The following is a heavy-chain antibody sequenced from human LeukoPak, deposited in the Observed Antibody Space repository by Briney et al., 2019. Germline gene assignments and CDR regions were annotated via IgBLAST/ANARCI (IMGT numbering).Heavy chain of an antibody. J-gene: IGHJ4*02. D-gene: IGHD6-19*01. CDR2: ISSSSSTI. Sequence: GGSLRLSCAASGFTFSSYSMNWVRQAPGKGLEWVSYISSSSSTIYYADSVKGRFTISRDNAKNSLYLQMNSLRAEDTAVYYCARDLPPMRAVAGTDYWGQGTLVTVSS. V-gene: IGHV3-48*04. CDR3: ARDLPPMRAVAGTDY. CDR1: GFTFSSYS.